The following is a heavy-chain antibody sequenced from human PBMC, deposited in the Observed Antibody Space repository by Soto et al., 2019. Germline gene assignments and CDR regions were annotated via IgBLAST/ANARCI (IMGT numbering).Heavy chain of an antibody. Sequence: SETLSLTCAVYGGSFSGYYWSWIRQPPGKGLEWIGEINHSGSTNYNPSLKSRVTISVDTSKNRFSLKLSSVTAADTAVYYCARGCLQSGYDVGAWFDPWGQGTLVTVSS. V-gene: IGHV4-34*01. D-gene: IGHD5-12*01. CDR1: GGSFSGYY. J-gene: IGHJ5*02. CDR3: ARGCLQSGYDVGAWFDP. CDR2: INHSGST.